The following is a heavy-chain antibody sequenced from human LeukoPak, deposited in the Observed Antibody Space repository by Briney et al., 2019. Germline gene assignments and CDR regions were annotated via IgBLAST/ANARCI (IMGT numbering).Heavy chain of an antibody. CDR1: GFTVSSNY. D-gene: IGHD2-21*02. CDR3: ARVARTIGVVVTAMNFDY. V-gene: IGHV3-53*01. Sequence: GGSLRLSCAASGFTVSSNYMSWVRQAPGKGLEWVSVIYSGGSTYYADSVKGRFTIPRDNSKNTLYLQMNSLRAEDTAVYYCARVARTIGVVVTAMNFDYWGQGTLVTVSS. J-gene: IGHJ4*02. CDR2: IYSGGST.